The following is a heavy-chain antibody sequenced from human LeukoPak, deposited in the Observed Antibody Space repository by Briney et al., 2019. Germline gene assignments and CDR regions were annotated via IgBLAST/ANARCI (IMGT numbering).Heavy chain of an antibody. CDR1: GFIFTNYF. J-gene: IGHJ4*02. Sequence: GGSLRPSCAASGFIFTNYFMSWVRQAPGKGLEWVASIKHDGSEKYYVDSVRGRFTISRDNTMNSLYLQMSSLRAEDTAVYYCATDRGWRTSGYYLYYFEYWGQGTLVTFSS. CDR3: ATDRGWRTSGYYLYYFEY. CDR2: IKHDGSEK. D-gene: IGHD3-3*01. V-gene: IGHV3-7*01.